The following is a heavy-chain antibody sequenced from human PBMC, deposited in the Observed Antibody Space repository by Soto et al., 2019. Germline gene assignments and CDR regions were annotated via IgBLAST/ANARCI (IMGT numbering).Heavy chain of an antibody. CDR1: GFTFSDYG. J-gene: IGHJ5*02. D-gene: IGHD1-26*01. Sequence: GSLRLSCAASGFTFSDYGMSWVRQAPGKGLEWVSAISGSGSTFYADSVKGRFTISRXXXXXXLXLXMXXXXAEXTAVYYCAKDYLRWAQSWGQGTLVTVSS. CDR3: AKDYLRWAQS. CDR2: ISGSGST. V-gene: IGHV3-23*01.